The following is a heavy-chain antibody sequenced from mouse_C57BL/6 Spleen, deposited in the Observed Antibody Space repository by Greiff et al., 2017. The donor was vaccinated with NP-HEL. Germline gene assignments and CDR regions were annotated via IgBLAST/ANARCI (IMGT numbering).Heavy chain of an antibody. V-gene: IGHV14-4*01. J-gene: IGHJ3*01. Sequence: EVKLMESGAELVRPGASVKLSCTASGFNIKDDYMHWVKQRPEQGLEWIGWIDPENGDTEYASKFQGKATITADTSSNTAYLQLSSLTSEDTAVYYCTTNYDYAWFAYWGQGTLVTVSA. CDR3: TTNYDYAWFAY. CDR2: IDPENGDT. D-gene: IGHD2-4*01. CDR1: GFNIKDDY.